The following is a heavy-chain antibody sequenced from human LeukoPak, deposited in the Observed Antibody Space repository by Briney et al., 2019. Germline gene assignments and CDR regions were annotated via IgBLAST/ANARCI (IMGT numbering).Heavy chain of an antibody. J-gene: IGHJ4*02. V-gene: IGHV1-69*01. CDR1: GGTFSSYA. CDR3: ARGIYTIFLFDY. Sequence: ASVKVSCKASGGTFSSYAISWVRQAPGQGLEWMGGIIPTFGTANYAQKFQGRVTITADESTSTAYMELSSLRSEDTAVYYCARGIYTIFLFDYWGQGTLVTVSS. D-gene: IGHD3-9*01. CDR2: IIPTFGTA.